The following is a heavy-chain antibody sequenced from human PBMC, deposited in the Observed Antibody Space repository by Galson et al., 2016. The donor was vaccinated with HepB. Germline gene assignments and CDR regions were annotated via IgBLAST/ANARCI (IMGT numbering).Heavy chain of an antibody. CDR3: AKNAPRLGRTDAFDI. Sequence: SETLSLTCTVSGASISSYYWSWIRQPPGKGLEWIGYMYYSGSPNYNPSLKSRTTISVDTSKNQFSLRLTSVTAADTAVYYCAKNAPRLGRTDAFDIWGQGAMVTVSS. CDR1: GASISSYY. D-gene: IGHD3-16*01. CDR2: MYYSGSP. J-gene: IGHJ3*02. V-gene: IGHV4-59*01.